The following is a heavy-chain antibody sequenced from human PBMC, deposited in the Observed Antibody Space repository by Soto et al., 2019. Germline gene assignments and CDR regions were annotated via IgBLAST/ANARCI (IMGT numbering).Heavy chain of an antibody. CDR3: TRGGCLVVVTAPCDV. J-gene: IGHJ4*02. V-gene: IGHV1-46*03. D-gene: IGHD2-21*02. CDR1: GYSFTNYY. Sequence: QVQLVQSGTEVKKPGASVKVSCKASGYSFTNYYMHWVRQAPGQGLEWMGTINAGGGYTTYEQRLPVSVTMSRDTSQNTRSMDVSRLNFEDTALYYVTRGGCLVVVTAPCDVWGQGTLVTVSS. CDR2: INAGGGYT.